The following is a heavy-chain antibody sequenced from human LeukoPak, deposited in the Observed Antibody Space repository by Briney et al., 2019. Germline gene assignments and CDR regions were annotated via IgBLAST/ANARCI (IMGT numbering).Heavy chain of an antibody. CDR1: GFTVSSNY. CDR3: ARPRSDYGDYPGAFDI. V-gene: IGHV3-66*04. Sequence: PGGSLRLSCAASGFTVSSNYMSWVRQAPGKGLEWVSVIYSGGSTYYADSVKGRFTISRDNSKNTLYLQMNSLRAEDTAVYYCARPRSDYGDYPGAFDIWGQGTMVTVSS. D-gene: IGHD4-17*01. CDR2: IYSGGST. J-gene: IGHJ3*02.